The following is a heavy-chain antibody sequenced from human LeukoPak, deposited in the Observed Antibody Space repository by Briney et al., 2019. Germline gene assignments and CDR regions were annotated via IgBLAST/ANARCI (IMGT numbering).Heavy chain of an antibody. V-gene: IGHV4-39*07. J-gene: IGHJ4*02. CDR2: IYSNGNT. D-gene: IGHD4-17*01. Sequence: PSETLSLTCSVSGGSISSSGHYWGWIRQSPEKGLDWIGSIYSNGNTYYNPSVKSRVTISVDTSKNQFSLKLTSVTAAETAVYHCARSATVTTGYFDYWGQGALVTVSS. CDR1: GGSISSSGHY. CDR3: ARSATVTTGYFDY.